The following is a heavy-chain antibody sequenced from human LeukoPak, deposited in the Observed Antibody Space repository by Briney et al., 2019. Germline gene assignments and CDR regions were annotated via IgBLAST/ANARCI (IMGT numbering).Heavy chain of an antibody. CDR3: ARVSQGVVWFGELGYFDY. Sequence: PSETLSLTCTVSGGSISSYYWSWIRQPAGKGLEWIGRIYTSGSTNYNPSLKSRVTMSVDTYKNQFSLKLSSVTAADTAVYYCARVSQGVVWFGELGYFDYWGQGTLVTVSS. J-gene: IGHJ4*02. V-gene: IGHV4-4*07. D-gene: IGHD3-10*01. CDR1: GGSISSYY. CDR2: IYTSGST.